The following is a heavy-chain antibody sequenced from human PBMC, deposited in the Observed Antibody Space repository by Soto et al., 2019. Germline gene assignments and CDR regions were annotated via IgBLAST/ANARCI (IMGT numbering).Heavy chain of an antibody. J-gene: IGHJ4*02. D-gene: IGHD5-12*01. CDR2: IIPIFGTA. V-gene: IGHV1-69*13. CDR1: GGTFSSYA. CDR3: ARDRHSGYHLRNFDY. Sequence: SVKVSCKASGGTFSSYAISWVRQAPGQGLEWMGGIIPIFGTANYAQKFQGRVTITADESTSTAYMELSSLRSEDTAVYYCARDRHSGYHLRNFDYWGQGTLVTVST.